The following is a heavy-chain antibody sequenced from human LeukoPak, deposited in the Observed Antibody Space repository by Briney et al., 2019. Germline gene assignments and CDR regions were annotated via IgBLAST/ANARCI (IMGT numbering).Heavy chain of an antibody. J-gene: IGHJ5*02. CDR1: GFTFNRYN. Sequence: GGSLRLSCAASGFTFNRYNMNWVRRAPGKGLEWVSSISTSSSYIYYADSVRGRFTISRDNAENSLYLQMNSLRAEDTAVYSCARGADGVSSNSRGWFDPWGQGTLVTVSS. CDR2: ISTSSSYI. D-gene: IGHD2-15*01. V-gene: IGHV3-21*01. CDR3: ARGADGVSSNSRGWFDP.